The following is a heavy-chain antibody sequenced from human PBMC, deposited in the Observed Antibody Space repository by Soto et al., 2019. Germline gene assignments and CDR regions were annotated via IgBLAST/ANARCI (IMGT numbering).Heavy chain of an antibody. V-gene: IGHV3-23*01. CDR2: FSGSGGST. CDR1: GFTFSSYA. J-gene: IGHJ5*02. CDR3: AKGAASVTGAAKYNRFDP. Sequence: EVQLLESGGGLVQPGGSLRLSCAASGFTFSSYAMSWVRQAPGKGLEWVSAFSGSGGSTYYADSVKGRFTISRDNSKNTLYLQMNSLRAEDTAVYYCAKGAASVTGAAKYNRFDPWGQGTLVTVSS. D-gene: IGHD4-17*01.